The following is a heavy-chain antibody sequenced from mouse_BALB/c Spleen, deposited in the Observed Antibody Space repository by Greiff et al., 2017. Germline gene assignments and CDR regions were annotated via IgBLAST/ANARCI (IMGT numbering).Heavy chain of an antibody. CDR2: ISSGSSTI. J-gene: IGHJ3*01. CDR3: ARSPSTMITTVFAY. D-gene: IGHD2-4*01. CDR1: GFTFSSFG. V-gene: IGHV5-17*02. Sequence: EVHLVESGGGLVQPGGSRKLSCAASGFTFSSFGMHWVRQAPEKGLEWVAYISSGSSTIYYADTVKGRFTISRDNPKNTLFLQMTSLRSEDTDMYYCARSPSTMITTVFAYWGQGTLVTVSA.